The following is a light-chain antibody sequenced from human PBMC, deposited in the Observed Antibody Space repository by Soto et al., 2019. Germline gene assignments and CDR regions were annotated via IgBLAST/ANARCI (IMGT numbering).Light chain of an antibody. CDR1: SSDIGGYNY. CDR3: SSNTGDNTHV. CDR2: DVS. J-gene: IGLJ1*01. V-gene: IGLV2-14*03. Sequence: QSALTQPASVSGSPGQSITIPCTASSSDIGGYNYASGYRQHPGKAPKLMIHDVSNRPSGVSYRFSCYKSGNKDSLTIYGVQAADAADYYCSSNTGDNTHVVGSGTKATVL.